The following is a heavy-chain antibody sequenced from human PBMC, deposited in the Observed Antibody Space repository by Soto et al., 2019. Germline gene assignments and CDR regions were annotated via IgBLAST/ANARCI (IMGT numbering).Heavy chain of an antibody. D-gene: IGHD6-13*01. CDR3: ARDKGASSSWYYFDY. CDR2: IYHSGST. CDR1: GGSISSSNW. Sequence: QVQLQESGPGLVKPSGTLSLTCAVSGGSISSSNWWSWVRQPPGKGLEWIGEIYHSGSTNYNPSLKSRVTISVDKSKNQVSLKLSSVTAADTAVYYCARDKGASSSWYYFDYWGQGTLVTVSS. J-gene: IGHJ4*02. V-gene: IGHV4-4*02.